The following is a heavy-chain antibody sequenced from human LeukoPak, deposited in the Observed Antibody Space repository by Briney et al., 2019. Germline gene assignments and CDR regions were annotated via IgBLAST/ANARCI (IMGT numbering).Heavy chain of an antibody. J-gene: IGHJ6*03. V-gene: IGHV1-2*02. Sequence: ASVKASCKASGYTFTGYYMHWVRQAPGQGLEWMGWINPNSGGTNYAQKFQGRVTMTRDTSISTAYMELSRLRSDDTAVYYCARVRGDGSGSYYNYYYYYMDVWGKGTTVTISS. CDR1: GYTFTGYY. D-gene: IGHD3-10*01. CDR2: INPNSGGT. CDR3: ARVRGDGSGSYYNYYYYYMDV.